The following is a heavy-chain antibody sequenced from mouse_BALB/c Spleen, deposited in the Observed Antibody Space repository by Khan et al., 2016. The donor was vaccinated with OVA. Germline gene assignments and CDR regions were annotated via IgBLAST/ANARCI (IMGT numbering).Heavy chain of an antibody. D-gene: IGHD6-1*01. J-gene: IGHJ2*01. CDR1: GYTFTNYV. CDR2: TNPASDST. V-gene: IGHV1-77*01. Sequence: QVQLQQSGPELVKPGASVKMSCKASGYTFTNYVMHWVKQRHGQGLEWIGETNPASDSTYYNEKFKSKATLTADRSSSTAYMQLSDLTSEDSAVXSCASIEKAVSTYFAYWGQGTTVTVSA. CDR3: ASIEKAVSTYFAY.